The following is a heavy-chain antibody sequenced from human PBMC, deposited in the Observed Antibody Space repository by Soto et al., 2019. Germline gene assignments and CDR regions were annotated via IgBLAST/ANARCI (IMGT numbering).Heavy chain of an antibody. CDR3: ARDRHGMDV. CDR2: IGIAGDT. CDR1: GFSFSDYD. V-gene: IGHV3-13*01. Sequence: DVQLVESGGTLVQPGGSPRLSCAASGFSFSDYDMHWVRQATGKGLEWVSGIGIAGDTYYSGSVKGRFTISRENVKNSLYLQMNSLRAGDTAVYYCARDRHGMDVWGQGTTVTVSS. J-gene: IGHJ6*02.